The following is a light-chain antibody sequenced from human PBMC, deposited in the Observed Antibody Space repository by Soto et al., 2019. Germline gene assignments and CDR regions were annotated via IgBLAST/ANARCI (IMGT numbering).Light chain of an antibody. CDR2: GAS. CDR1: QSVRSSY. CDR3: QQYNNWPWT. V-gene: IGKV3-20*01. Sequence: EIVLTQSPGTLSLYPGERATLSCRASQSVRSSYLAWFQQKPGQSPRLLIYGASSRATGIPDRSSGSGSGTDFTLTISRLEPEDFAVYYCQQYNNWPWTFGQGTKVDIK. J-gene: IGKJ1*01.